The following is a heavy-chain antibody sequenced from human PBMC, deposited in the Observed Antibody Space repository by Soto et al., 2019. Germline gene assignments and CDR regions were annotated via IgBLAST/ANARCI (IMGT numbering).Heavy chain of an antibody. D-gene: IGHD3-10*01. J-gene: IGHJ5*02. CDR3: ARVIRGAYYNSPLDT. V-gene: IGHV1-2*02. CDR1: GYTFTGYF. Sequence: ASVKVSCKASGYTFTGYFMHWVRQAPGQGLEWMGWINPYSGGADYAQSFQGRVTMTRDTSISTVYMELSRLRFDDTAVYYCARVIRGAYYNSPLDTWGQGTLVTVSS. CDR2: INPYSGGA.